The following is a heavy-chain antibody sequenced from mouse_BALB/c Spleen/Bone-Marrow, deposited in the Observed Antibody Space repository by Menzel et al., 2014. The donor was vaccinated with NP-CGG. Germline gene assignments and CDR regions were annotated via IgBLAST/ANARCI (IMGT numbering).Heavy chain of an antibody. CDR2: IDPANGNT. D-gene: IGHD4-1*01. CDR1: GFNIKDTY. J-gene: IGHJ4*01. V-gene: IGHV14-3*02. CDR3: ARWEYYAMDC. Sequence: EVKVEESGAELVKPGASVKLSCTASGFNIKDTYMHWVKQRPEQGLEWIGRIDPANGNTKYDPKFQGKATITADTSSNTAYLQLSSLTSEDTAVYYCARWEYYAMDCWGQGTSVTVSS.